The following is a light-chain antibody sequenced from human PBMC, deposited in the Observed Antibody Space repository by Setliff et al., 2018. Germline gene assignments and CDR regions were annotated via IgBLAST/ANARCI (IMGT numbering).Light chain of an antibody. CDR2: DVN. J-gene: IGLJ1*01. V-gene: IGLV2-11*01. CDR1: SSDVGRYDH. CDR3: CSYAGGPYV. Sequence: LTQPHSVSGSPGQSVTISCTGTSSDVGRYDHVSWYQQHPGKAPKLMIYDVNERPSGVPDRFSGSKSGNTASLTISGLQAEDEADYYCCSYAGGPYVFGTGTKVTVL.